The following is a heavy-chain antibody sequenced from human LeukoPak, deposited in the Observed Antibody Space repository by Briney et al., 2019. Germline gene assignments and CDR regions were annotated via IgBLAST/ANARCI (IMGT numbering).Heavy chain of an antibody. CDR1: GYSISSTYY. CDR3: ARDLTQTPGIAVAGPLNNNWFDP. J-gene: IGHJ5*02. Sequence: SETLSLTCAVSGYSISSTYYWGWFRQPPGKGLEWIGSIYHSGIIYYNPSLKSRVTISVDTSKNQFSLKLSSVTAADTAVYYCARDLTQTPGIAVAGPLNNNWFDPWGQGTLVTVSS. V-gene: IGHV4-38-2*02. CDR2: IYHSGII. D-gene: IGHD6-19*01.